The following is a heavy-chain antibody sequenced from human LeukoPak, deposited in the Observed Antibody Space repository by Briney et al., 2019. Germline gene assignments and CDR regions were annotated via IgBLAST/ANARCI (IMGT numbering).Heavy chain of an antibody. CDR3: ARHEKLGQFDY. CDR1: SGSISSYY. CDR2: VYYSGSA. D-gene: IGHD3-10*01. Sequence: PSETLSLTCTVSSGSISSYYSSWIRDPPGKGLGWIGYVYYSGSANYNPSLKSRVTISVDTSKNQFSLKLSSVTAADTAVYYCARHEKLGQFDYWGQGTLVTVSS. V-gene: IGHV4-59*08. J-gene: IGHJ4*02.